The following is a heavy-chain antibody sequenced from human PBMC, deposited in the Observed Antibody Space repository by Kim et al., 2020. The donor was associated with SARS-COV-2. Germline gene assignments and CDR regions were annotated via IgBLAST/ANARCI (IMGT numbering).Heavy chain of an antibody. D-gene: IGHD4-4*01. CDR3: AREAPSPVTTLNPLDY. J-gene: IGHJ4*02. V-gene: IGHV6-1*01. Sequence: SVKSRITINPDTSKNQFSLQLNSVPPEDTAVYYCAREAPSPVTTLNPLDYWGQGTLVTVSS.